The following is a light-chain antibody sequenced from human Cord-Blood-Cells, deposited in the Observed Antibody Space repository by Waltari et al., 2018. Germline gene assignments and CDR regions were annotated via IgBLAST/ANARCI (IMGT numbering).Light chain of an antibody. Sequence: EIVLTQSPATLSLSPGERATLSCRASQSVSSYLAWYQQKPGQAPRLLIYDASNRATGIPARFSGSGSGTDFTLTISSLEPEDCAVYYCQQRSNWLTFGGGTKVEIE. CDR2: DAS. V-gene: IGKV3-11*01. J-gene: IGKJ4*01. CDR3: QQRSNWLT. CDR1: QSVSSY.